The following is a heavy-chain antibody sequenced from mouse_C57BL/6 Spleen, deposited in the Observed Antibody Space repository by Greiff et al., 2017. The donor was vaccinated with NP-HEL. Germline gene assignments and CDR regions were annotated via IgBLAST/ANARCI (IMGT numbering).Heavy chain of an antibody. Sequence: VQLQQSGAELVRPGSSVKLSCKASGYTFTSYWMHWVKQRPIQGLEWIGNIDPSDSETHYNQKFKDKATLTVDKSSSTAYMQLSSLTSEDSAVYYCARRRGYFAMDYWGQGTSVTVSS. V-gene: IGHV1-52*01. CDR1: GYTFTSYW. CDR2: IDPSDSET. CDR3: ARRRGYFAMDY. J-gene: IGHJ4*01.